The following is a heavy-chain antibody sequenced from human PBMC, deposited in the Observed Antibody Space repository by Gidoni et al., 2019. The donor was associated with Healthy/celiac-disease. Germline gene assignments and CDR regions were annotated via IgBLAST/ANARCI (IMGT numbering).Heavy chain of an antibody. CDR1: GGTFSSYA. CDR3: ASVPGNRASGWFDY. CDR2: IIPIFGTA. V-gene: IGHV1-69*01. Sequence: QVQLVQSGAEVKKPGSSVKVSCKASGGTFSSYAISWVRQAPGQGLGWRGGIIPIFGTANYEQKFQGRVTITADESTSTAYRELSSLRSEDTAVYYCASVPGNRASGWFDYWGQGTLVTVSS. J-gene: IGHJ4*02. D-gene: IGHD6-19*01.